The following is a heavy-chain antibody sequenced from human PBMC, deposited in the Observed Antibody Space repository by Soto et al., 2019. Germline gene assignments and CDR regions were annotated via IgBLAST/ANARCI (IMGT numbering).Heavy chain of an antibody. J-gene: IGHJ4*02. D-gene: IGHD6-13*01. CDR3: ARLQAAVPHY. V-gene: IGHV4-39*01. CDR1: GDSISGSPYF. Sequence: SETLSLTGTGSGDSISGSPYFWGWIRQPPGKRLEWIGSIFYDGYTLYTPSLRSRVTISVDTSKNQFSLKLASVAAADTATYFCARLQAAVPHYWGQGTLVTVSS. CDR2: IFYDGYT.